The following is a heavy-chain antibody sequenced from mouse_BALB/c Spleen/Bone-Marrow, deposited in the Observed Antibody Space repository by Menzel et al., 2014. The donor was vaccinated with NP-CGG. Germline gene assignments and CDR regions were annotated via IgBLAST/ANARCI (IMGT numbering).Heavy chain of an antibody. CDR3: ARDMGGILFDS. CDR1: GFTFTDYY. Sequence: EVKLMESGGGLVQPGGSLRLSRATSGFTFTDYYMNWVRQPPGEALEWLAFIRNKANGYTTEYSASVKGRFTISRDNSQSILYLHMNTLRAEDSATYYCARDMGGILFDSWGQGTTLTVSS. D-gene: IGHD4-1*01. V-gene: IGHV7-3*02. J-gene: IGHJ2*01. CDR2: IRNKANGYTT.